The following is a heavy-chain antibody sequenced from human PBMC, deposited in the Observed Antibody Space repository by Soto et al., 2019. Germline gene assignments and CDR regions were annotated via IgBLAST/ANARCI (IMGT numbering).Heavy chain of an antibody. D-gene: IGHD3-22*01. V-gene: IGHV3-21*06. J-gene: IGHJ4*02. CDR3: ARDLMPNDRGLGDLAY. CDR2: ITSKTGDQ. CDR1: GFTFNKYS. Sequence: EVRLVESGGGLVKPGGSRRLSCAASGFTFNKYSMNWVRQAPGKGLEWGSSITSKTGDQYYADSVKGRFIISRDNTKNSLSLQVTSLRDEDTAVYYCARDLMPNDRGLGDLAYWGQGTLVTVSS.